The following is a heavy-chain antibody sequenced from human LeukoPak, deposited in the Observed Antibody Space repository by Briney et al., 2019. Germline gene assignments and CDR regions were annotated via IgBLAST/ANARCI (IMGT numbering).Heavy chain of an antibody. D-gene: IGHD3-10*01. V-gene: IGHV5-51*01. CDR3: ARRFYYGSRSYYGYNWFDP. CDR1: GYSFTSYW. CDR2: IYPGDSDT. Sequence: ESLKISCKGSGYSFTSYWIGWVRQMPGKGLEWMGCIYPGDSDTRYSPSFQGQVTISADKSISTAYLQWSSLNASDTAMYYCARRFYYGSRSYYGYNWFDPWGQGTLITVSS. J-gene: IGHJ5*02.